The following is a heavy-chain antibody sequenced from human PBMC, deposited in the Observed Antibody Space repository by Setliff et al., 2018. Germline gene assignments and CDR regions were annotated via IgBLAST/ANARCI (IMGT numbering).Heavy chain of an antibody. D-gene: IGHD1-26*01. CDR3: ATSYSGSYYGY. J-gene: IGHJ4*02. CDR2: ISAYNGNT. Sequence: ASVKVSCKASGGTFSSYAISWVRQAPGQGLEWMGWISAYNGNTNYAQRFQGRVTMTTDTSTSTAYMELRSLRSEDTAVYYCATSYSGSYYGYWGQGTLVTVSS. CDR1: GGTFSSYA. V-gene: IGHV1-18*01.